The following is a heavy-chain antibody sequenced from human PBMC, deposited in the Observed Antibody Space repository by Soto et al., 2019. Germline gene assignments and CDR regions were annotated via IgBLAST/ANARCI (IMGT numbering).Heavy chain of an antibody. J-gene: IGHJ6*03. CDR1: GGCISRYY. CDR3: ARVEPAAAIPGLLDV. Sequence: PSETLSLTCTVSGGCISRYYWSWIRQPPGKGLEWIGYIYYSGSTNYNPSLKSRVTISVDTSKNQFSLKLSSVTAADTAVYYCARVEPAAAIPGLLDVWGKGTTVTVS. V-gene: IGHV4-59*01. CDR2: IYYSGST. D-gene: IGHD2-2*02.